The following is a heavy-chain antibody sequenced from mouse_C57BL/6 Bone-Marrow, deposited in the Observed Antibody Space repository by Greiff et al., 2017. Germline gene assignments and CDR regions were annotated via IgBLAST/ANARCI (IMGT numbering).Heavy chain of an antibody. CDR1: GYSITSGYY. Sequence: EVKLQESGPGLVKPSQSLSLTCSVTGYSITSGYYWNWIRQFPGNKLEWMGYISYDGSNNYNPSLKNRISITRDTSKNQFYLKLNSVTTEDTATYYCARHYGNYGGYFDYWGQGTTLTVSS. CDR2: ISYDGSN. V-gene: IGHV3-6*01. J-gene: IGHJ2*01. D-gene: IGHD2-1*01. CDR3: ARHYGNYGGYFDY.